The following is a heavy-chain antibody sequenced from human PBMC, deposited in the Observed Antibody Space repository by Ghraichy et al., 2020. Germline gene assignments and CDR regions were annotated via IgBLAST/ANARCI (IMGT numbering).Heavy chain of an antibody. CDR3: ARDNCSTSSCSDLFYYHAMDV. CDR1: GGTFSSYA. V-gene: IGHV1-69*04. CDR2: IIPMLGIA. Sequence: SVKVSCKASGGTFSSYAITWVRQAPGQGLEWMGRIIPMLGIANDALRLRGRVTIIADKSTSTAYMELSSLRSEDTAVYYCARDNCSTSSCSDLFYYHAMDVWGQGTLVTVSS. D-gene: IGHD2-2*01. J-gene: IGHJ6*02.